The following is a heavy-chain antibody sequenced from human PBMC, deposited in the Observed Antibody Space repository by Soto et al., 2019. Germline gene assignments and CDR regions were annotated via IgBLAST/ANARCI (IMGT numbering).Heavy chain of an antibody. V-gene: IGHV1-3*01. J-gene: IGHJ4*02. D-gene: IGHD2-2*01. CDR3: ARGIATGQLDC. CDR1: GYTFTRYT. CDR2: INPDNGNT. Sequence: QVQLVQSGAEVKKPGASVKISCKASGYTFTRYTMNWVRQAPGQRLEWMGWINPDNGNTKSSQKFQDRVIITRDTSASTAYMDMSSLRSEDTAVYYCARGIATGQLDCWGQGTLVTVSS.